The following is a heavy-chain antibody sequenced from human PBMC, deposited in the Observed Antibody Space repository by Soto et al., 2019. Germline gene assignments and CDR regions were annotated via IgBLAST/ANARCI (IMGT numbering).Heavy chain of an antibody. CDR3: AKELVKMKKWRFCGVGDPFAV. J-gene: IGHJ3*01. D-gene: IGHD1-26*01. Sequence: AASVKVSCKTSGYTFSNYYIHWLRQAPGQGLEWMGWINPASGDTKYAQNLQVSVTLTRDTPLSTAYMEVNNLKSEDSAIYYCAKELVKMKKWRFCGVGDPFAVWGQGTIVTVS. CDR1: GYTFSNYY. V-gene: IGHV1-2*04. CDR2: INPASGDT.